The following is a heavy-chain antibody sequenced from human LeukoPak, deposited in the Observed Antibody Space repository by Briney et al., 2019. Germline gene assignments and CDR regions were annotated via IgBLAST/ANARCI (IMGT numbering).Heavy chain of an antibody. J-gene: IGHJ4*02. CDR2: IYTSGST. CDR1: GGSISSYY. CDR3: ASKAAAEVF. D-gene: IGHD6-13*01. V-gene: IGHV4-4*07. Sequence: TSETLSLTCTVSGGSISSYYWTWIRQPAGKGLEWIGHIYTSGSTNYNPSLKSRVTMSVDTSKNQFSLRLSSVTAADTAVYYCASKAAAEVFWGQGTLVTVSS.